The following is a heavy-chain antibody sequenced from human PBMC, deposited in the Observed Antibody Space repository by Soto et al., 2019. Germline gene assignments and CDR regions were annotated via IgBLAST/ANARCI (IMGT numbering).Heavy chain of an antibody. Sequence: EVELVESGGGLVQPGGSLRLSCAASGFTFSSYWMHWFRQDPGKGLVWVSSIRSDGSATQYEDSVKGRFTVSRDNAKNRLYLQMISLRDEETAVYYCAKDLSWGQSDYWGQGTLVIVSS. CDR1: GFTFSSYW. J-gene: IGHJ4*02. CDR3: AKDLSWGQSDY. D-gene: IGHD3-16*01. V-gene: IGHV3-74*01. CDR2: IRSDGSAT.